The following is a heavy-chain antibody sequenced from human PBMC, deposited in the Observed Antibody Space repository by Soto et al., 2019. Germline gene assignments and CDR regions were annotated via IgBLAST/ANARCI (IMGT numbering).Heavy chain of an antibody. CDR2: IYPGDSDT. J-gene: IGHJ4*02. V-gene: IGHV5-51*01. Sequence: PGASLKISCKGSGYTFSDYWIAWVRQMPGKGLEWMGIIYPGDSDTRYRPSFPGQVTISADKSISTAYLQWSSLKASDTAIYYCARAPPGRDGYNRFDFWGQGTLVTVSS. CDR3: ARAPPGRDGYNRFDF. D-gene: IGHD5-12*01. CDR1: GYTFSDYW.